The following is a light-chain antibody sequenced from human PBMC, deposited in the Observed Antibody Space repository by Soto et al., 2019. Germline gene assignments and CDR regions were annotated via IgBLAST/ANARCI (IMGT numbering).Light chain of an antibody. J-gene: IGLJ1*01. CDR3: SSNTTSNPRQKV. CDR1: SSDVGGYNY. CDR2: DVS. V-gene: IGLV2-14*01. Sequence: QSVLTQPASVSGSPVQSITISCTGTSSDVGGYNYVSWYQQHPGKAPKFIIYDVSNRPSGVSNRFSGSKSGNTASLTISGLQAEDEADYYCSSNTTSNPRQKVFGTGTKVTAL.